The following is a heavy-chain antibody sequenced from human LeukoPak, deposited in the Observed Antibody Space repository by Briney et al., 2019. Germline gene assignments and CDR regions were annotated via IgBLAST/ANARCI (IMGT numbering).Heavy chain of an antibody. CDR1: GLTFENYG. J-gene: IGHJ4*02. V-gene: IGHV3-33*01. D-gene: IGHD5-12*01. CDR2: IWYDGSKD. CDR3: AGGYSGYDLKIDY. Sequence: GRSLRLSCVVSGLTFENYGMHWVRQAPGKGLEWVAIIWYDGSKDYYADPVKGRFTISRDNSKNTLYLQMNSLSAEDTALYYCAGGYSGYDLKIDYWGQGTLVTVSS.